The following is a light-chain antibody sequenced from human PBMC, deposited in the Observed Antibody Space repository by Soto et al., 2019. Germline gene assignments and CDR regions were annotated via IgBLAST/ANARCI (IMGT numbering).Light chain of an antibody. CDR3: QQYVTSRVT. V-gene: IGKV3-20*01. J-gene: IGKJ5*01. CDR1: QIITKDY. CDR2: GAS. Sequence: VLTQSSGTPSLSPGERVTLSCRASQIITKDYLAWYQQKPGQAPRLLIFGASLRAAGIPVRFTGSGSGTDFTLTISRLEPEDGAVYYCQQYVTSRVTFGQGTPLEIK.